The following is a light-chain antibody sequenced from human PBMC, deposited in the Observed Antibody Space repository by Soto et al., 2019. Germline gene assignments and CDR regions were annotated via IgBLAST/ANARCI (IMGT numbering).Light chain of an antibody. J-gene: IGKJ5*01. CDR3: QQRSNWPPET. CDR2: DAS. CDR1: QSVSSY. V-gene: IGKV3-11*01. Sequence: EIVLTQSPATLSLSPGERATLSCRASQSVSSYLAWYQQKPGQAPRLLLYDASNRATGIPARFSGSGSGTDFTLTISSLEPEDFAVYYCQQRSNWPPETFGQGTRLEIK.